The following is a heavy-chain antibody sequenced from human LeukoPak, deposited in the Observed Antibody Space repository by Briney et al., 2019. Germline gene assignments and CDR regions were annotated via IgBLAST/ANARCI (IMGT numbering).Heavy chain of an antibody. CDR3: ATLRGASTAVFDS. V-gene: IGHV4-59*08. CDR2: IHYSGAT. CDR1: GGSISYDY. J-gene: IGHJ4*02. Sequence: PSETLSLTCTVSGGSISYDYWSWIRQSPGKRLEWIGYIHYSGATNYNPSLKSRVTISVDTSKNQFSLKLSSVTAADTALYYCATLRGASTAVFDSWGQGALVTVSS. D-gene: IGHD2-21*02.